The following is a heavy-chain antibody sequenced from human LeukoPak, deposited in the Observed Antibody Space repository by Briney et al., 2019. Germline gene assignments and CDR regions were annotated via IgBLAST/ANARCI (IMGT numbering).Heavy chain of an antibody. D-gene: IGHD2-2*01. CDR1: GGSISSYY. CDR2: IYYSGST. J-gene: IGHJ6*03. Sequence: SEALSLTCTVSGGSISSYYWSWIRQPPGKGLEWIGYIYYSGSTNYNPSLKSRVTISVDTSKNQFSLKLSSVTAADTAVYYCARRHCSSTSCHYYMDVWGKGTTVTVSS. CDR3: ARRHCSSTSCHYYMDV. V-gene: IGHV4-59*08.